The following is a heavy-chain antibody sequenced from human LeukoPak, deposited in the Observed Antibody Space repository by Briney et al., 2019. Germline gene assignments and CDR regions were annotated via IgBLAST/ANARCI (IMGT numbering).Heavy chain of an antibody. Sequence: GESLKISCKGSGYIFSTYWVGWVRQMPGEGLEYMGIIFPGTSEVRYSPAFQGQVTISADKSLSSAYLQWTSLKASDSAMYYCARHTGRPQAGWFDPWGQGTLVTVSS. V-gene: IGHV5-51*01. D-gene: IGHD3-10*01. CDR1: GYIFSTYW. J-gene: IGHJ5*02. CDR2: IFPGTSEV. CDR3: ARHTGRPQAGWFDP.